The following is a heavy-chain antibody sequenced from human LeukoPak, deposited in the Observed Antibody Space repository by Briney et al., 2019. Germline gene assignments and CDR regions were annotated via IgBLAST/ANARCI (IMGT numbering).Heavy chain of an antibody. Sequence: SVKVSCKASGGTFSSYAISWVRQAPGQGLEWTGRIIPILGIANYAQKFQGRVTITADKSTSTAYMELSSLRSEDTAVYYCATLKTDIGILPRSDIWGQGTMVTVSS. CDR1: GGTFSSYA. D-gene: IGHD5-12*01. CDR3: ATLKTDIGILPRSDI. J-gene: IGHJ3*02. V-gene: IGHV1-69*04. CDR2: IIPILGIA.